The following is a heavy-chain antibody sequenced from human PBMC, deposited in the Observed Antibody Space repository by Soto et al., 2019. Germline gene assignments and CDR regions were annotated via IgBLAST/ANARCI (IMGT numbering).Heavy chain of an antibody. D-gene: IGHD1-1*01. CDR3: ARERGWERHAFNI. V-gene: IGHV1-18*01. CDR2: ISTKDGNT. J-gene: IGHJ3*02. Sequence: QIQLVQSEAEVKKPGASVKVSCKASGYTFTTYGFNWVRQAPGQGLEWMGWISTKDGNTIYGHKVQGRVTMTTDTSTSTAYMELRSLTSDDTAVYYCARERGWERHAFNIWGQWTVVTVSS. CDR1: GYTFTTYG.